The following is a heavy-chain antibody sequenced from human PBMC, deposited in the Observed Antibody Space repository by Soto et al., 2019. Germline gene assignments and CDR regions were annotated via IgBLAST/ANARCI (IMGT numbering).Heavy chain of an antibody. Sequence: GASVKVSCKSSGYTFTSDDINWVRQATGQGLEWMGWMNPKSGNTGYAQKFQGRVIMTRNTSISTAYMELNSLRAEDTAVFYCAKVLGEDGYCSRTSCLYYFHHWGQGTLVTVSS. CDR3: AKVLGEDGYCSRTSCLYYFHH. V-gene: IGHV1-8*01. J-gene: IGHJ4*02. D-gene: IGHD2-2*03. CDR2: MNPKSGNT. CDR1: GYTFTSDD.